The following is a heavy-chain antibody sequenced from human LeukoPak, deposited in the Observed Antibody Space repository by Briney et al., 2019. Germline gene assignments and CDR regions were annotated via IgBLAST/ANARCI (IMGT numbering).Heavy chain of an antibody. CDR1: GYTFTGYY. V-gene: IGHV1-2*02. J-gene: IGHJ5*02. D-gene: IGHD3-10*01. CDR3: ARDHGYGSGSYSNWFDP. Sequence: ASVKVSCKASGYTFTGYYMHWVRQAPGQGLEWMGWINPNSGGTNYAQKFQGRVTMTRDTSISTAYMELSRLRSDDTAVYYCARDHGYGSGSYSNWFDPWGQGTLVTDSS. CDR2: INPNSGGT.